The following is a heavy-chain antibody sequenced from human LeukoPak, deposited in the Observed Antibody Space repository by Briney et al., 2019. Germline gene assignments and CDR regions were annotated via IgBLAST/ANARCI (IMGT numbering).Heavy chain of an antibody. V-gene: IGHV3-9*01. CDR3: AKDRRNDFDY. CDR1: GFTFDDYT. D-gene: IGHD1-14*01. J-gene: IGHJ4*02. Sequence: TGRSLRLSCAASGFTFDDYTMHWVRQAPGKGLEWVSGISWNSGSIGYADSVKGRFTISRDNAKNSLYLQMSSLRGEDTALYYCAKDRRNDFDYWGQGTLVTVSS. CDR2: ISWNSGSI.